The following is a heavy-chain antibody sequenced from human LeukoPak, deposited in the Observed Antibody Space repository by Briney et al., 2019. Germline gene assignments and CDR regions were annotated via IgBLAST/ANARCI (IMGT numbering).Heavy chain of an antibody. V-gene: IGHV3-23*01. Sequence: PGGSLRLSCAASGFTFSSYAMSWVRQAPGKGLEWVSAISGSGGSTYYADSVKGRFTISRDNAKNSLYLQMNSLRDEDTAVYYCARSYYGSGRPIDYWGQGTLVTVSS. CDR1: GFTFSSYA. D-gene: IGHD3-10*01. J-gene: IGHJ4*02. CDR2: ISGSGGST. CDR3: ARSYYGSGRPIDY.